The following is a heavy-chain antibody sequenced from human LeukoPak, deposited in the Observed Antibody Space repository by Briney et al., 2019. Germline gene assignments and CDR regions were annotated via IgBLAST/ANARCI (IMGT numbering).Heavy chain of an antibody. Sequence: VASVKVSCKASGYTFTSYGISWVRQAPGQGLEWMGWISAYNGNTNYAQKLQGRVTMTTDTTTSTAYMELRSLRSDDTAVYYCARDRSRGIAAKRDWGQGTLVTVSS. D-gene: IGHD6-13*01. CDR3: ARDRSRGIAAKRD. CDR2: ISAYNGNT. J-gene: IGHJ4*02. V-gene: IGHV1-18*01. CDR1: GYTFTSYG.